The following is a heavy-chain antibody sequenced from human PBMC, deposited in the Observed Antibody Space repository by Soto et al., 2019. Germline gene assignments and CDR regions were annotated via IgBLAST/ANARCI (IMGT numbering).Heavy chain of an antibody. CDR1: GFTFSSYE. V-gene: IGHV3-48*03. Sequence: GGSLRLSCAASGFTFSSYEMNWVRQAPGKGLEWVSYISSSGSTIYYADSVKGRFTISRDNAKNSLYLQMNSLRAEDTAVYYCARATTRNYYYYYGMDVWGQGTTVTVSS. CDR2: ISSSGSTI. J-gene: IGHJ6*02. CDR3: ARATTRNYYYYYGMDV. D-gene: IGHD4-17*01.